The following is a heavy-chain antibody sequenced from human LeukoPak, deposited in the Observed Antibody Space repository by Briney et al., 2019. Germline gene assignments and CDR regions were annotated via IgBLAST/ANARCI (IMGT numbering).Heavy chain of an antibody. J-gene: IGHJ4*02. CDR2: IYSGGST. D-gene: IGHD3-22*01. V-gene: IGHV3-66*01. Sequence: GGSLRLSCAASGFTVSSNYMSWVRQAPGKGLEWVSVIYSGGSTYYAGSVKGRFTISRDNSKNTLYLQMNSLRAEDTAVYYCARDIIRPRYYYDSSGYDYWGQGTLVTVSS. CDR3: ARDIIRPRYYYDSSGYDY. CDR1: GFTVSSNY.